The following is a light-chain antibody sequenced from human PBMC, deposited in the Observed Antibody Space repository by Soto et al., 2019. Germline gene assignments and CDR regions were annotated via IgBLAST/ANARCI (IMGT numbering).Light chain of an antibody. CDR2: AAS. V-gene: IGKV1-39*01. CDR1: QSISSY. Sequence: IQMTQSPSSLSASVGDRVTITCRASQSISSYLNWYQQKPGKAPKLLIYAASSLQSGVPSRFSGSGSGTDFTLTISSLQPEDFATYYCQQXYGISWTFGQGTKVDIK. J-gene: IGKJ1*01. CDR3: QQXYGISWT.